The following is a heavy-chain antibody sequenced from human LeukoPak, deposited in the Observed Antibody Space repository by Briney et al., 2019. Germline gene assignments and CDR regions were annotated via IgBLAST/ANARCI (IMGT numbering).Heavy chain of an antibody. CDR2: ISSSGSTI. CDR1: GFTFSSYE. Sequence: PGGSLRLSCAACGFTFSSYEMNWVRQAPGKGLEWVSYISSSGSTIYYADSVKGRFTISRDNAKNSLYLQMNSLRAEDTAVYYCAREFRGPGRFDYWGQGTLVTVSS. D-gene: IGHD3-10*01. J-gene: IGHJ4*02. V-gene: IGHV3-48*03. CDR3: AREFRGPGRFDY.